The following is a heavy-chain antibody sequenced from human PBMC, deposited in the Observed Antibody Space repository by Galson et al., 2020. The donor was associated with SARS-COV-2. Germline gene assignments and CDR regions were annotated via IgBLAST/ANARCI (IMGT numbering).Heavy chain of an antibody. J-gene: IGHJ4*02. D-gene: IGHD3-10*01. V-gene: IGHV3-30*03. CDR2: ISYDGGTK. CDR3: AINRDLDY. CDR1: GFTFSSYA. Sequence: GGSLRLSCAASGFTFSSYAMHWVRQAPGKGLEWVAVISYDGGTKYYADSVKGRFTISRDNSKNTLYLQIDSLRAEDTALYYCAINRDLDYWGQGTLVTVSS.